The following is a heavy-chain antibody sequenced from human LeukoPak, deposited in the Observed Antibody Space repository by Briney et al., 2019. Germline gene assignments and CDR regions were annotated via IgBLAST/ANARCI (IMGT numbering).Heavy chain of an antibody. J-gene: IGHJ4*02. CDR3: AREGYCSGARCELDS. CDR1: GATFGTYA. Sequence: SVKFSCKASGATFGTYAVSWVRQAPGQGFEWMGGIIPIFGTANNAQKFQGRVTITADDSPSTAYMELSSLRPEDTAVYYCAREGYCSGARCELDSWGQGTLVTVSS. CDR2: IIPIFGTA. D-gene: IGHD2-15*01. V-gene: IGHV1-69*01.